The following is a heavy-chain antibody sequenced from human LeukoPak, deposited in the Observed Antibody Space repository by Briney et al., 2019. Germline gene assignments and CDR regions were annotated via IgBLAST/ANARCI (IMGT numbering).Heavy chain of an antibody. CDR2: ISGHGGST. V-gene: IGHV3-23*01. D-gene: IGHD4-17*01. Sequence: GGSLSLSCAASGFTFSRFAMSWVRQAPGKGLEWLSSISGHGGSTYYEDSVKGRFSISRDNSKNILYLQMNSLRADDTAVYYCAKLPVTNYYYDGLDVWGQGTTVTVS. CDR3: AKLPVTNYYYDGLDV. CDR1: GFTFSRFA. J-gene: IGHJ6*02.